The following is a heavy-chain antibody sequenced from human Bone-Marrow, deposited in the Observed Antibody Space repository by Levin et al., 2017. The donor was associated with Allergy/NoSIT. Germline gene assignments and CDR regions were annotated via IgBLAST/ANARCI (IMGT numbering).Heavy chain of an antibody. V-gene: IGHV4-39*01. J-gene: IGHJ5*02. D-gene: IGHD6-13*01. Sequence: SETLSLTCTVSGGSVISSSYYWAWIRQPPGKGLEWIGNIYYSGSTNYNPSFKSRVTISVDTSKNQFSLKLGSVTAADTAVYYCARRGDDSGTWYQENWFGPWGQGTLVTVSS. CDR3: ARRGDDSGTWYQENWFGP. CDR2: IYYSGST. CDR1: GGSVISSSYY.